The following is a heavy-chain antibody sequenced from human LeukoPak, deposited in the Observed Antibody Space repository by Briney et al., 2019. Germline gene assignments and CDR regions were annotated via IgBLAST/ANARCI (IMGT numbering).Heavy chain of an antibody. CDR1: EATFTNSW. CDR2: IYPGDSET. J-gene: IGHJ6*03. Sequence: GESLKISCTGSEATFTNSWIGWVRQKPGKGLEWMAIIYPGDSETKYSPSFQGQVTISADRSINTAYLQWSSLKASDTAMYYCAREEIGLAAAGTRYYYMDVWGKGTTVTVSS. V-gene: IGHV5-51*01. CDR3: AREEIGLAAAGTRYYYMDV. D-gene: IGHD6-13*01.